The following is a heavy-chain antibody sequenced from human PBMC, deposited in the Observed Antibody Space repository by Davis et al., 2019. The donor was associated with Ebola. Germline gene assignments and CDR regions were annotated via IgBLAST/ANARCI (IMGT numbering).Heavy chain of an antibody. CDR3: ARDSTVTTLGYYYGMDV. V-gene: IGHV1-69*05. J-gene: IGHJ6*02. Sequence: SVKVSCKASGGTFSSYAISWVRQAPGQGLEWMGGIIPIFGTANYAQKFQGRVTITRDTSASTAYMELSSLRSEDTAVYYCARDSTVTTLGYYYGMDVWGQGTTVTVSS. CDR2: IIPIFGTA. CDR1: GGTFSSYA. D-gene: IGHD4-11*01.